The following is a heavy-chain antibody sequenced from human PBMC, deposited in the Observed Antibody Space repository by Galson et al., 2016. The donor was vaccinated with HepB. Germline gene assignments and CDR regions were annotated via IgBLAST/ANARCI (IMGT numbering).Heavy chain of an antibody. CDR2: IRSKANSYAT. J-gene: IGHJ4*02. CDR1: GFTFSGSA. Sequence: SLRLSCAASGFTFSGSAMHWVRQASGKGLEWVGHIRSKANSYATAYTASVKGRFTISRDDSKNTAYLHMNSLETEDTAGYYCTSALTRIDYWGQGTLVTVSS. CDR3: TSALTRIDY. V-gene: IGHV3-73*01.